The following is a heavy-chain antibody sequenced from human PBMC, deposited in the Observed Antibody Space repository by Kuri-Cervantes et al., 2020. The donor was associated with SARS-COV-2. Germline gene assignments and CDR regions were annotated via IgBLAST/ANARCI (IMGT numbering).Heavy chain of an antibody. CDR1: GGSISSYY. CDR2: IYTSGST. D-gene: IGHD3-10*01. V-gene: IGHV4-4*07. J-gene: IGHJ4*02. CDR3: ARSWEDYYGSGSYPTFDY. Sequence: SETLSLTCTVSGGSISSYYWSWIRQPAGKGLEWIGRIYTSGSTNYNPSLKSRATISVDTSKNQFSLKLSSVTAADTAVYYCARSWEDYYGSGSYPTFDYWGQGTLVTVSS.